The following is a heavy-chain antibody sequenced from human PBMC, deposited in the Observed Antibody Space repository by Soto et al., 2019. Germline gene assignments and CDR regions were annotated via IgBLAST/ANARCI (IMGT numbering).Heavy chain of an antibody. CDR1: GFTFSSYG. CDR3: ARVPVAQYCSGSSCYDPFDY. D-gene: IGHD2-15*01. V-gene: IGHV3-33*01. CDR2: IWSDGSNK. J-gene: IGHJ4*02. Sequence: GGSLRLSCAASGFTFSSYGMHWVRQAPAKGLEWVAVIWSDGSNKYYADSVKGRFTISRDNSKNTLYLQMNSLRAEDTAVYYCARVPVAQYCSGSSCYDPFDYWGQGTLVTVSS.